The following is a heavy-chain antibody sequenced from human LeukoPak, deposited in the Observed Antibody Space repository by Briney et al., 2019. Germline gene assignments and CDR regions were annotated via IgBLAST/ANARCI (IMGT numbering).Heavy chain of an antibody. V-gene: IGHV4-38-2*02. CDR2: IYYSGST. CDR1: GYSISSGYD. Sequence: SETPSLTCTVSGYSISSGYDWGWIRQPPGKGLEWIGYIYYSGSTNYNPSLKSRVTISVDTSKTQFSLKLSSVTAADTAVYYCARRRGDYGSGELNIWGQGTMVTVSS. J-gene: IGHJ3*02. D-gene: IGHD3-10*01. CDR3: ARRRGDYGSGELNI.